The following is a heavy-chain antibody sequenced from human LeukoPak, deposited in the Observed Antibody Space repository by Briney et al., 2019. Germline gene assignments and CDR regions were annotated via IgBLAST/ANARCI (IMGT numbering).Heavy chain of an antibody. Sequence: SETLSLTCTVSGGSISSYYWSWIRQPPGKGLEWIGYIYYSGSTNYNPFLKSRVTISVDTSKNQFSLKLSSVTAADTAVYYCARVRPYYDSSGSGAFDIWGQGTMVTVSS. V-gene: IGHV4-59*01. D-gene: IGHD3-22*01. CDR1: GGSISSYY. CDR2: IYYSGST. CDR3: ARVRPYYDSSGSGAFDI. J-gene: IGHJ3*02.